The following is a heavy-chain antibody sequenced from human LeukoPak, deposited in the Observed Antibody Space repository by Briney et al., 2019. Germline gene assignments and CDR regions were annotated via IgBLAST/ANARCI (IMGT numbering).Heavy chain of an antibody. J-gene: IGHJ2*01. V-gene: IGHV4-59*01. D-gene: IGHD4-17*01. CDR2: IYYRGST. CDR1: GGSISTYY. Sequence: SETLSLTCTVSGGSISTYYWSWIRQPPGKGLEWIGYIYYRGSTNYNPSLKSLVTIFVDTSKNQFSLKLSSVTAADTAVYYCARGGYTTGGYWYLDLWGRGTLVTVSS. CDR3: ARGGYTTGGYWYLDL.